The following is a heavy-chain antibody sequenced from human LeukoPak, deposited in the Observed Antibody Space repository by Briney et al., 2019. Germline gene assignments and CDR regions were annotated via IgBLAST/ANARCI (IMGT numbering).Heavy chain of an antibody. Sequence: PGGSLRLSCAASGFTFSSYAMSWVRQAPGKGLEWVSGISVSGGGTYYADSVKGRFTISRDNAKNSLYLQMSNLRAEDTAVYFCARGGGLDVWGQGATVTVSS. CDR2: ISVSGGGT. D-gene: IGHD3-16*01. V-gene: IGHV3-23*01. J-gene: IGHJ6*02. CDR3: ARGGGLDV. CDR1: GFTFSSYA.